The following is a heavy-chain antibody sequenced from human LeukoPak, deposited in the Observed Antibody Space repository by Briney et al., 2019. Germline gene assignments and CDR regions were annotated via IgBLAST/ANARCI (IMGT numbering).Heavy chain of an antibody. D-gene: IGHD2-2*01. CDR3: ARVGGYCSSTSCPYDAFDI. J-gene: IGHJ3*02. CDR2: INPSGGST. CDR1: GYTFTSYY. Sequence: ASVKVSCKASGYTFTSYYMHWVRQAPGQGLEWMGIINPSGGSTSYAQKFQGRVTMTRDTSTSTVYMELSSLRSEDTAVYYCARVGGYCSSTSCPYDAFDIWGQGTMVTVSS. V-gene: IGHV1-46*01.